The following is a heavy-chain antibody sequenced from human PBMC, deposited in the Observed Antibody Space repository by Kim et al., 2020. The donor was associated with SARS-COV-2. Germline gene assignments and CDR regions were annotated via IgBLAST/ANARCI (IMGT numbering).Heavy chain of an antibody. V-gene: IGHV1-3*01. Sequence: YSQDFQGRLTLTGDTSASASYMELTSLTSEDTAVYYCAREGSGSYNWLDPWGQGTLVTVSS. CDR3: AREGSGSYNWLDP. D-gene: IGHD3-10*01. J-gene: IGHJ5*02.